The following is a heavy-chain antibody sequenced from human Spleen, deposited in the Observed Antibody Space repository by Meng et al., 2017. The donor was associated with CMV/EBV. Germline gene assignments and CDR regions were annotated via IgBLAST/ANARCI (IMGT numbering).Heavy chain of an antibody. J-gene: IGHJ4*02. CDR2: INWNGGST. CDR3: ARGSGLVVPAALSDY. Sequence: GESLKISCAASGFTFDDYGMSWVRQAPGKGLEWVSGINWNGGSTGYADSVKGRFTISRDNAKNSLYLQMNSLRAEVTALYYCARGSGLVVPAALSDYWGQGTLVTVSS. D-gene: IGHD2-2*01. CDR1: GFTFDDYG. V-gene: IGHV3-20*04.